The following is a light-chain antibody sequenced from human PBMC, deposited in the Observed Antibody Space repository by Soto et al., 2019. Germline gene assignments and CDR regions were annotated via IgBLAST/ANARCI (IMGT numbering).Light chain of an antibody. CDR1: SSDVGAYNY. CDR3: SSYTSSSTPYV. J-gene: IGLJ1*01. CDR2: EVS. Sequence: QSVRTQPASVSGSPGQSITISCTGTSSDVGAYNYVSWYQQHPGKAPKLMIHEVSKRPSGVSNRFSGSKSGNTASLTISGLQAEDEADYYCSSYTSSSTPYVFGTGTKVTVL. V-gene: IGLV2-14*01.